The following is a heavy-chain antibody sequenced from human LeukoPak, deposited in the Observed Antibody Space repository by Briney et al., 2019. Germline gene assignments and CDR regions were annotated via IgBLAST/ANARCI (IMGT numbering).Heavy chain of an antibody. CDR3: TKGYYEPFDS. CDR2: ISDSGRT. CDR1: GASVNSYY. Sequence: ASETLSLTCTVSGASVNSYYWDWIRQPPGKRLEWIGCISDSGRTYYNPSLKSRVTISLGTSNNQFSLRLTSVTAADSAMYYCTKGYYEPFDSWGQGTLVTVSS. J-gene: IGHJ4*02. D-gene: IGHD3-22*01. V-gene: IGHV4-59*02.